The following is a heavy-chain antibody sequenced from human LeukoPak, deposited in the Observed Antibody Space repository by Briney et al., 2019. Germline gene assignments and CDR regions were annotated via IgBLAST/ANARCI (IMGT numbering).Heavy chain of an antibody. CDR3: ARGSDGSGLYYFDY. J-gene: IGHJ4*02. D-gene: IGHD3-10*01. CDR2: INHSGST. V-gene: IGHV4-34*01. CDR1: GGPFSGYY. Sequence: SETLSLTCAVYGGPFSGYYWSWIRQPPGKGLEWIGEINHSGSTNYNPSLKSRVTISVDTSKNQFSLKLSSVTAADTAVYYCARGSDGSGLYYFDYWGQGTLVTVSS.